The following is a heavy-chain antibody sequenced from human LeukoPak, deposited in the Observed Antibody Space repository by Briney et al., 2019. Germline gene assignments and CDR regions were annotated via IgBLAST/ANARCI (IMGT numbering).Heavy chain of an antibody. Sequence: PSETLSLTCAVYGGSFSGYYWSWIRQPPGKGLEWIGEINHSGSTNCNPSLKSRVTISVDTSKNQFSLKLSSVTAADTAVYYCARKYCSGGSCYSRSLYFDYWGQGTLVTVSS. J-gene: IGHJ4*02. CDR1: GGSFSGYY. D-gene: IGHD2-15*01. CDR3: ARKYCSGGSCYSRSLYFDY. CDR2: INHSGST. V-gene: IGHV4-34*01.